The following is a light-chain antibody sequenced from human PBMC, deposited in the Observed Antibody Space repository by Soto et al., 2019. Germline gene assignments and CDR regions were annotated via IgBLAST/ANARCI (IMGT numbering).Light chain of an antibody. CDR3: QTWGTGIHV. CDR1: SGHSSYA. V-gene: IGLV4-69*01. CDR2: PNSDGSH. Sequence: QSVLTQSPSASASLGASVKLTCTLSSGHSSYAIAWHQQQPEKGPRYLMKPNSDGSHRKGDGIPDRFSGSSSGAERYLTISSLQSEDEADYYCQTWGTGIHVFGTGTKVTVL. J-gene: IGLJ1*01.